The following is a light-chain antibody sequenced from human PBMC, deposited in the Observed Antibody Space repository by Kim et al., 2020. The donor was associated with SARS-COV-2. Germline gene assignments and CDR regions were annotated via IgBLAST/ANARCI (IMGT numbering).Light chain of an antibody. Sequence: VALGQTVRITCQRDSLKSYYASWYQQKPEQAPLLVIYGKNNQPSGTPDRFSGSSSGNTASLTITGAQAEDEAGYYCNSRDSNTNVVFGGGTQLTVL. CDR2: GKN. V-gene: IGLV3-19*01. J-gene: IGLJ2*01. CDR3: NSRDSNTNVV. CDR1: SLKSYY.